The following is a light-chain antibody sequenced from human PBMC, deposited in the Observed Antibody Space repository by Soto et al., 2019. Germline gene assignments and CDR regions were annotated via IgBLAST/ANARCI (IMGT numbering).Light chain of an antibody. Sequence: DIVMSQSPLSLPVTSGERASISCRSGGRLLHSNGYNYLDWHLQTPGQSPQLLIYLGSSRASGVPHRFSRSGSGTDFTLKISRVEAEDVGVYYCMQSLQTPSITVGQGTRLDIK. CDR2: LGS. J-gene: IGKJ5*01. V-gene: IGKV2-28*01. CDR3: MQSLQTPSIT. CDR1: GRLLHSNGYNY.